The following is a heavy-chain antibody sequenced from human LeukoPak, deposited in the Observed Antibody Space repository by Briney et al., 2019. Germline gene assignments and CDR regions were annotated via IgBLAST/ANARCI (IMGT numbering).Heavy chain of an antibody. V-gene: IGHV1-69*05. CDR3: ARGAAGYCSSTSCYEGDYYYYYMDV. Sequence: ASVKVSCKASGGTFSSYAIGWVRQAPGQGLEWMGGIIPIFGTANYAQKFQGRVTITTDESTSTAYMELSSLRSEDTAVYYCARGAAGYCSSTSCYEGDYYYYYMDVWGKGTTVTVSS. D-gene: IGHD2-2*01. CDR1: GGTFSSYA. CDR2: IIPIFGTA. J-gene: IGHJ6*03.